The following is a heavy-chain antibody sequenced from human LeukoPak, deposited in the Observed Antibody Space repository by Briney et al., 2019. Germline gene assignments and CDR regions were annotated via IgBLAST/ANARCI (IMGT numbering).Heavy chain of an antibody. D-gene: IGHD1-14*01. CDR2: IYYSGRT. Sequence: PSETLSLTCTVSGGSISSYYWSWIRQPPGKGLEWIGYIYYSGRTNYNPSLKSRVTISVDTSKNQFSLKLSSVTAADTAVYYCARDQGRKPKRDYYYGMDVWGQGTTVTVSS. CDR1: GGSISSYY. J-gene: IGHJ6*02. CDR3: ARDQGRKPKRDYYYGMDV. V-gene: IGHV4-59*01.